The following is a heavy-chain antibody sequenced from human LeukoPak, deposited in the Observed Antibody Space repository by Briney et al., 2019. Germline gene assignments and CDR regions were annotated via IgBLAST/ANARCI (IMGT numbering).Heavy chain of an antibody. J-gene: IGHJ4*01. CDR2: INPNSGGT. D-gene: IGHD6-19*01. CDR1: GYTFTGYY. CDR3: ASQEGIAVAGTLDY. Sequence: ASVKVSCKASGYTFTGYYLHWVRQAPGQGLEWMGWINPNSGGTNYAQKFQGRVTITRDTSICTAYMELSRLRSDDTAVYYCASQEGIAVAGTLDYWGHGTLVTVSS. V-gene: IGHV1-2*02.